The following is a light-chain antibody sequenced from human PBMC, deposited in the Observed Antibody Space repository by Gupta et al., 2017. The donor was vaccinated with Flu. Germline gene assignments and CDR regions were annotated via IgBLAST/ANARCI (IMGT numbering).Light chain of an antibody. Sequence: DILMTTSPATLSASIGDRVIITCRASQSISNRLVWYQQKPGKAPALLIYRASTLESGVPSRFSGSGSGTEFTLTISGLQSDDFAAYFCQQYDNYPHTFGEGTKVVIK. CDR1: QSISNR. J-gene: IGKJ2*01. CDR2: RAS. CDR3: QQYDNYPHT. V-gene: IGKV1-5*03.